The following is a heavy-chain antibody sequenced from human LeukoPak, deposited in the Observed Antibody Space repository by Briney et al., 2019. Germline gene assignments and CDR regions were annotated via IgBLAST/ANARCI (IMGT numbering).Heavy chain of an antibody. CDR1: GYTFTGYY. V-gene: IGHV1-2*04. D-gene: IGHD3-22*01. CDR3: ARVGYDSSGYYFDY. CDR2: INPNSGGT. J-gene: IGHJ4*02. Sequence: ASVKVSCKASGYTFTGYYMHWVRQAPGQGLEWMGWINPNSGGTNYAQKFQGWVTMTRDTSISTAYMELSRLRSDDTAVYYCARVGYDSSGYYFDYWGQGTLVTVSS.